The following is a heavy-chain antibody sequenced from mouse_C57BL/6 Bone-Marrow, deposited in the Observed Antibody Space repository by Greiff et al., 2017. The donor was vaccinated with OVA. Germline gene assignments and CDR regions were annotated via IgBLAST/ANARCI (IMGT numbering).Heavy chain of an antibody. Sequence: QVQLNQPGAELVKPGASVKLSCKASGYTFTSYWMQWVKQRPGQGLEWIGEIDPSDSYTNYNQKFKGKATLTVDTSSSTAYLQLSRLTSEYSAVYFCARSGTWYVDVWGTGTTVTVSS. V-gene: IGHV1-50*01. J-gene: IGHJ1*03. CDR3: ARSGTWYVDV. CDR2: IDPSDSYT. D-gene: IGHD3-2*02. CDR1: GYTFTSYW.